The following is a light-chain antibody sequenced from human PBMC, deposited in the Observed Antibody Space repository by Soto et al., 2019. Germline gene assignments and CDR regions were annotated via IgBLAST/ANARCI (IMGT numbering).Light chain of an antibody. V-gene: IGKV3-15*01. CDR3: QQYNNWPPWT. J-gene: IGKJ1*01. CDR2: GVS. Sequence: RQSPATLSVSPGERAIISCRASQSVSVNLAWYQQKPGQAPRLLIYGVSTRATGVPARFSGSGSVTEFTLTITSLESEDSAIYYCQQYNNWPPWTFGQGTKLEIK. CDR1: QSVSVN.